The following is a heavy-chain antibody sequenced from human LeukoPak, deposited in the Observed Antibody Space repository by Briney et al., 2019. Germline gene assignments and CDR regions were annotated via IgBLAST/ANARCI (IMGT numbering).Heavy chain of an antibody. V-gene: IGHV3-7*01. J-gene: IGHJ6*03. Sequence: GGSLRLSCAASGFTFSSYWMSWVRQAPGRGLEWVANIKQDGSEKYYVDSVKGRFAISRDNAKNSLYLQMNSLRAEDTAVYYCARDFVANYYMDAWGKGTTVTVSS. CDR1: GFTFSSYW. D-gene: IGHD2-21*01. CDR2: IKQDGSEK. CDR3: ARDFVANYYMDA.